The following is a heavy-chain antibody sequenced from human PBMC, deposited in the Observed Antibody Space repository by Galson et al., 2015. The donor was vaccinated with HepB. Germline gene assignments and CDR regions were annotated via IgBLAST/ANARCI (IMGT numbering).Heavy chain of an antibody. V-gene: IGHV3-30-3*01. D-gene: IGHD5-24*01. Sequence: SLRLSCAASGFTFSSYAMHWVRQAPGKGLEWVAVISYDGSNKYYADSVKGRFTISRDNSKNTLYLQMNSLRAEDTAVYYCARMHNGYNNFDYWGQGTLVTVSS. CDR2: ISYDGSNK. CDR1: GFTFSSYA. CDR3: ARMHNGYNNFDY. J-gene: IGHJ4*02.